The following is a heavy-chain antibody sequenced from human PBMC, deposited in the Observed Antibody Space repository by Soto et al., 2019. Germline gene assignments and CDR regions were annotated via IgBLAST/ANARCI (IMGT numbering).Heavy chain of an antibody. V-gene: IGHV3-13*05. J-gene: IGHJ6*02. Sequence: EVQLVESGGGLVQPGGSLRLSCEASGFTFRNYDMHWVRQGTGKGLEWVSGISAAGDPDYADSVEGRFTISTENTQNSFFLQMNSPRVADTAVYYCARTDRDFYGLDVWGQGTTVIVSS. CDR3: ARTDRDFYGLDV. CDR1: GFTFRNYD. CDR2: ISAAGDP.